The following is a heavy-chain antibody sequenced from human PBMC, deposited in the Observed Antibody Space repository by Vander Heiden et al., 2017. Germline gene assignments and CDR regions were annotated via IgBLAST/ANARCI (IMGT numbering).Heavy chain of an antibody. D-gene: IGHD3-16*01. V-gene: IGHV3-23*01. Sequence: EVQLLESGGGLVQPGGSLRLSCAASGFTFSSYAMSWVRQAPGKGLEWVSAISGSGRSTYYADAVKGRFTISRDNSKKTLYLKMNSMRAEDTAVYYCAKLGMITFGAPYWGQGTLVTVSS. CDR1: GFTFSSYA. CDR3: AKLGMITFGAPY. J-gene: IGHJ4*02. CDR2: ISGSGRST.